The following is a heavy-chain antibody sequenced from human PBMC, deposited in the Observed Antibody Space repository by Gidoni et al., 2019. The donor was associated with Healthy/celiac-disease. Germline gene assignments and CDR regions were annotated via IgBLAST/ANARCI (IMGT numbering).Heavy chain of an antibody. CDR1: GFTFSSYA. V-gene: IGHV3-23*01. J-gene: IGHJ6*02. Sequence: EVQLLESGGGLVQPGGSLRLSCAASGFTFSSYAMSWVRQAPGKGLEWVSAISGSGGSTYYADSVKGRFTISRDNSKNTLYLQMNSLRAEDTAVYYCAKRSVTTIHYYYGMDVWGQGTTVTVSS. CDR3: AKRSVTTIHYYYGMDV. D-gene: IGHD4-17*01. CDR2: ISGSGGST.